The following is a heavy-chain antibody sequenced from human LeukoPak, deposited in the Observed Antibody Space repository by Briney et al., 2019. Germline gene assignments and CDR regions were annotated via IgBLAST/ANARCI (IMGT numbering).Heavy chain of an antibody. CDR1: GFTFRSHA. Sequence: GGSLRLSCAASGFTFRSHAMSWVRQAPGKGLEWVSGLIKNGATTYYADSVKGRFSISRDNSMNTVYLHMNNLRAEDTAVYYCVKDYRVGSSPAFGDFWGQGTLVTVSS. J-gene: IGHJ4*02. V-gene: IGHV3-23*01. D-gene: IGHD1-26*01. CDR2: LIKNGATT. CDR3: VKDYRVGSSPAFGDF.